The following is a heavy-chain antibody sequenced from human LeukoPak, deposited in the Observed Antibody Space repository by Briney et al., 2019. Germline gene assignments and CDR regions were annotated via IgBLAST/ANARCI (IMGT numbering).Heavy chain of an antibody. CDR3: ARYGGNDYSKFDY. D-gene: IGHD4-11*01. Sequence: PSETLSLTCAVSGYSISSGYYWGWIRQPPRKGLEWSVSIYHSGSTYYNPSLKSRVTISVDTSKNQFSLKLSSVTAADTAVFYCARYGGNDYSKFDYWGQGTLVTVSS. V-gene: IGHV4-38-2*01. CDR1: GYSISSGYY. J-gene: IGHJ4*02. CDR2: IYHSGST.